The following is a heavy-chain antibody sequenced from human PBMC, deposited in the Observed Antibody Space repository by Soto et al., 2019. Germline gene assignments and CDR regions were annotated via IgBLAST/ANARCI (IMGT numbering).Heavy chain of an antibody. CDR3: ASLNWTESGGIFAH. CDR1: GFTFSGYA. J-gene: IGHJ4*01. Sequence: GGSLRLSCAASGFTFSGYAMHWVRQAAGKGLEWVARVSYDGSYEYYADSVKGRFTISRDNSRNTLYLQLNSLRAEDTAVYYCASLNWTESGGIFAHWGQGTLVTLSS. D-gene: IGHD1-1*01. CDR2: VSYDGSYE. V-gene: IGHV3-30*03.